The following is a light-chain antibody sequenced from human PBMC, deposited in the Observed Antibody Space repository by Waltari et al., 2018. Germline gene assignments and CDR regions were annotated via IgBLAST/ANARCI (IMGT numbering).Light chain of an antibody. CDR3: QMYVRLPVT. CDR1: QSVGRS. J-gene: IGKJ1*01. Sequence: ETVLTQSPGTLSLSPGEGATLSCRASQSVGRSLVWYPQKPGRAPRLLIYGASIRATGIPDRFTGSGSGTDFSLTISRLEPEDSAVYYCQMYVRLPVTFGQGTKVEI. V-gene: IGKV3-20*01. CDR2: GAS.